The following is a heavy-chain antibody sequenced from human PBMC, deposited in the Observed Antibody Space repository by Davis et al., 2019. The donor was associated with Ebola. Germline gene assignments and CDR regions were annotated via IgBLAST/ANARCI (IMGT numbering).Heavy chain of an antibody. Sequence: GGSLRLSCKGSGYSFTSYWIGWVRQMPGKGLEWMGIIYPGDSDTRYSPSFQGQVTISADKSISTAYLQWSSLKASDTAMYYCARHQGTTYYDFWSGSQKYYYYYGMDVWGQGTTVTVSS. J-gene: IGHJ6*02. CDR2: IYPGDSDT. CDR1: GYSFTSYW. CDR3: ARHQGTTYYDFWSGSQKYYYYYGMDV. V-gene: IGHV5-51*01. D-gene: IGHD3-3*01.